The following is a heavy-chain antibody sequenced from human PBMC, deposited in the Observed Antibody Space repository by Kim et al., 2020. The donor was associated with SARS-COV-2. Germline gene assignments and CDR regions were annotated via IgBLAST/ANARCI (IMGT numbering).Heavy chain of an antibody. J-gene: IGHJ6*02. CDR2: IRSNGESP. CDR3: VKSKGAYYGMDV. Sequence: GGSLRLSCSASGFTFSTYAMHWVRQAPGKGLEYVSDIRSNGESPYYTDTVRGRFTVTSDNSKNTLYLQMSSLRPEDTAVYYCVKSKGAYYGMDVWGLGTTVTFPS. D-gene: IGHD3-3*01. CDR1: GFTFSTYA. V-gene: IGHV3-64D*09.